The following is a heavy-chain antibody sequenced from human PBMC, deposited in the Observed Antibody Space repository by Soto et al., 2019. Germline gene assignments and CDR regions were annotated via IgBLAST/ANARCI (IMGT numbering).Heavy chain of an antibody. CDR3: AGSTSSYNWFDT. Sequence: LSLTCTVSGGSISSGDYYWSWIRQPPGKGLEWIGYIYYSGSTYYNPSLKSRVTISVDTSKNQFSLKLSSVTAADTAVYYCAGSTSSYNWFDTWGQGTLVTVSS. J-gene: IGHJ5*02. D-gene: IGHD2-2*01. CDR2: IYYSGST. V-gene: IGHV4-30-4*01. CDR1: GGSISSGDYY.